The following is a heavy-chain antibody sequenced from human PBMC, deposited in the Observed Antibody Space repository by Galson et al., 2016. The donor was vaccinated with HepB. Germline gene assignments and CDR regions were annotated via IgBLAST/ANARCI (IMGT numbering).Heavy chain of an antibody. D-gene: IGHD2-21*02. CDR2: INTDGSNT. Sequence: SLRLSCAASGFIFTDYWMYWVRQVPGKGLVWVSRINTDGSNTRYADSVKGRFTISRDNTKSTLYLEVNSLRAEDTAVYYCGRASYCGRGCYYHFDSWGQGTLVTVSS. CDR1: GFIFTDYW. V-gene: IGHV3-74*01. CDR3: GRASYCGRGCYYHFDS. J-gene: IGHJ4*02.